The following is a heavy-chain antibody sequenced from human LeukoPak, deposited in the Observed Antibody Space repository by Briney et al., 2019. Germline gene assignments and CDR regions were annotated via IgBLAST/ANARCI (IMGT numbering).Heavy chain of an antibody. CDR2: IYSGDST. CDR1: GFTVSYSY. J-gene: IGHJ3*02. Sequence: GGSLRLSCAASGFTVSYSYMNWVRQAPGKGLEWVSVIYSGDSTYYADSVKGRFTISRDNSENTLYLQMNSLRAEDTAVYYCAREGDLGAFASWGQGTMVTVSS. D-gene: IGHD2-21*02. V-gene: IGHV3-53*01. CDR3: AREGDLGAFAS.